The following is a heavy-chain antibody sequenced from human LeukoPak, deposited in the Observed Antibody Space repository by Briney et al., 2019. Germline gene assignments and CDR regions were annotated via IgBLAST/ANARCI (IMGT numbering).Heavy chain of an antibody. CDR3: ARDAGDRTFDP. CDR1: GGTFSSYA. V-gene: IGHV1-69*04. J-gene: IGHJ5*02. CDR2: IIPILGIA. Sequence: GASVKVSCKASGGTFSSYAISWVRPAPGQGLEWMGRIIPILGIANYAQKFQGRVTITADKSTSTAYMELSSPRSEDTAVYYCARDAGDRTFDPWGQGTLVTVSS. D-gene: IGHD7-27*01.